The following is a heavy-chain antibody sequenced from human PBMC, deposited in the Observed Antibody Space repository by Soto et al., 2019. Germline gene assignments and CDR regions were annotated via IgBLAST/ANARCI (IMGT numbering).Heavy chain of an antibody. CDR1: GGSISSSSYY. V-gene: IGHV4-39*01. CDR2: IYYSGST. CDR3: ARRGLGSDY. J-gene: IGHJ4*02. D-gene: IGHD1-26*01. Sequence: SETLSLTCTVSGGSISSSSYYWGWIRQPPGKGLEWIGSIYYSGSTYYNPSLKSRVTISVDTSKNQFSLKLSSVTAADTAVYYCARRGLGSDYWGQGTLVTVSS.